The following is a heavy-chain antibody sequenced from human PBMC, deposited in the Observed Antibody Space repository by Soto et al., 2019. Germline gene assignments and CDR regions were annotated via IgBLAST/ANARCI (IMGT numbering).Heavy chain of an antibody. V-gene: IGHV3-33*01. CDR2: IWYDGSNK. CDR3: GRDGALGDTAVVDS. Sequence: QVQLVESGGGVVQPGKSLRLSCAASGFTFSTYGMHWVRRAPGKGLEWVAVIWYDGSNKYHGDSLKGRFTISRDNSKNTLYLQINSLRAEDTAVYYCGRDGALGDTAVVDSWGQGTLVTVSS. J-gene: IGHJ4*02. CDR1: GFTFSTYG. D-gene: IGHD5-18*01.